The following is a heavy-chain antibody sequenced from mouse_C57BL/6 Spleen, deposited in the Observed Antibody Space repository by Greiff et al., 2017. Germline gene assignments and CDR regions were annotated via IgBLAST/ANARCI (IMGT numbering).Heavy chain of an antibody. Sequence: VQLQQPGAELVMPGASVKLSCKASGYTFTSYWMHWVKQRPGQGLEWIGEIDPSDSYTNYNQKFKGKSTLTVDKSSSTAYMQRSSLTSEDSAVYYCARGGSSGFSYYAMDYWGQGTSVTVSS. V-gene: IGHV1-69*01. CDR2: IDPSDSYT. CDR3: ARGGSSGFSYYAMDY. CDR1: GYTFTSYW. J-gene: IGHJ4*01. D-gene: IGHD3-2*02.